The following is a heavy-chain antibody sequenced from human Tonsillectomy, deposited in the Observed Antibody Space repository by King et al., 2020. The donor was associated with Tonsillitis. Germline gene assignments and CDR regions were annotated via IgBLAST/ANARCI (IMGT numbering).Heavy chain of an antibody. CDR1: GFTFSSYA. Sequence: VQLVESGGGVVQPGRSLRLSCAASGFTFSSYAMHWVRQAPGKGLEWVAVISYDGSNKYYADSVKGRFTISRDNSKNTLYLQMNSLRAEDTAVYYCAREPHQIVVAAYDAFDIWGQGTMVTVSS. CDR2: ISYDGSNK. D-gene: IGHD2-21*01. V-gene: IGHV3-30*04. CDR3: AREPHQIVVAAYDAFDI. J-gene: IGHJ3*02.